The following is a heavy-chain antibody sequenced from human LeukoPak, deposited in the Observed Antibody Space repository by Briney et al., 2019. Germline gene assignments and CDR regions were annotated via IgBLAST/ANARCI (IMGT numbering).Heavy chain of an antibody. Sequence: GGSLRLSCAASGFTFSDYYMSWIRQAPGKGLEWVSYISSSSSYTNYADSVKGRFTISRDNAKNSLYLQMNSLRAEDTAVYYCARDQDDDYSVDPWGQGTLVTVST. CDR2: ISSSSSYT. V-gene: IGHV3-11*06. CDR3: ARDQDDDYSVDP. D-gene: IGHD4-17*01. CDR1: GFTFSDYY. J-gene: IGHJ5*02.